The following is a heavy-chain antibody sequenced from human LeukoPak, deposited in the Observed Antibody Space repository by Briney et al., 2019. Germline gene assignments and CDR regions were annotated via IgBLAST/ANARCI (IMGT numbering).Heavy chain of an antibody. CDR2: IIPILGIA. CDR1: GDTFSSYT. D-gene: IGHD3-22*01. V-gene: IGHV1-69*04. Sequence: SVKLSCKASGDTFSSYTISCARDAPGQGLEWMGRIIPILGIANYAQNFQGRHTITADKSTSTDYVELSSLRSEDTAVYYCARDPRYYDSSGYLEEVDYWGQGTLVTVSS. J-gene: IGHJ4*02. CDR3: ARDPRYYDSSGYLEEVDY.